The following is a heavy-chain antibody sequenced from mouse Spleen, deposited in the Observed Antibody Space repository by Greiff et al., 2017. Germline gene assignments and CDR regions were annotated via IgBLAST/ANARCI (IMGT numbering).Heavy chain of an antibody. CDR3: ASYDGYYFDY. CDR1: GFTFSSYG. V-gene: IGHV5-6*01. Sequence: DVHLVESGGDLVKPGGSLKLSCAASGFTFSSYGMSWVRQTPDKRLEWVATISSGGSYTYYPDSVKGRFTISRDNAKNTLYLQMSSLKSEDTAMYYCASYDGYYFDYWGQGTTLTVSS. CDR2: ISSGGSYT. J-gene: IGHJ2*01. D-gene: IGHD2-3*01.